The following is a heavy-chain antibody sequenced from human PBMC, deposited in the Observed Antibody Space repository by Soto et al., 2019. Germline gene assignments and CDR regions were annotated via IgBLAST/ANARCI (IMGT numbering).Heavy chain of an antibody. J-gene: IGHJ4*02. Sequence: SETLSLTCTVSGGSISSYYWSWIRQPPGKGLEWIGYIYYSGSTNYNPSLKSRVTISVDTSKNQFSLKLSSVTAADTAVYYCARVTDTYYYGSGSLAPIYYFDYWGQGTLVTVSS. CDR3: ARVTDTYYYGSGSLAPIYYFDY. CDR2: IYYSGST. D-gene: IGHD3-10*01. CDR1: GGSISSYY. V-gene: IGHV4-59*01.